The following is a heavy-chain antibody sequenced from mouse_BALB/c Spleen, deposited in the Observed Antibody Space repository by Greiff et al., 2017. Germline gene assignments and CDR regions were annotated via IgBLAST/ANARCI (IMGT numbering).Heavy chain of an antibody. Sequence: EVMLVESGGGLVKPGGSLKLSCAASGFTFSSYAMSWVRQTPEKRLEWVASISSGGSTYYPDSVKGRFTISRDNARNILYLQMSSLRSEDTAMYYCARGRDYGSSYVPYWGQGTLVTVSA. D-gene: IGHD1-1*01. J-gene: IGHJ3*01. V-gene: IGHV5-6-5*01. CDR2: ISSGGST. CDR1: GFTFSSYA. CDR3: ARGRDYGSSYVPY.